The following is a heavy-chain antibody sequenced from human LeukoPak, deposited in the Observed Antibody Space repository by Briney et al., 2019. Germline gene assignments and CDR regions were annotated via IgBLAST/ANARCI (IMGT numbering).Heavy chain of an antibody. CDR2: ISSNSSYT. D-gene: IGHD3-22*01. V-gene: IGHV3-11*06. Sequence: GGSLRLSCAASGFTFSDYYMSWIRQAPGKGLEWVSYISSNSSYTNYADSVKGRFTISRDNAKNSLYLQMNSLRAEDTAVYYCARAEYYYDSSGYSPTDYWGQGTLVTVSS. CDR1: GFTFSDYY. CDR3: ARAEYYYDSSGYSPTDY. J-gene: IGHJ4*02.